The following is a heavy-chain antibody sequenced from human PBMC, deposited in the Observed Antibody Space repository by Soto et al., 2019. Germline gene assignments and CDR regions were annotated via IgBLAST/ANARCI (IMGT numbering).Heavy chain of an antibody. CDR1: GFTFSSYA. CDR3: ATDGASGSYPPSYYFGMDV. Sequence: EVQLLESGGGLVQPGGSLRLSCAASGFTFSSYAMSWVRQAPGKGLEWVSTISGSGGNAYYADSVKGRFSISRDNSKNTLRLQMNSLRADDTAVYYCATDGASGSYPPSYYFGMDVWGQGTTVTVAS. D-gene: IGHD1-26*01. V-gene: IGHV3-23*01. J-gene: IGHJ6*02. CDR2: ISGSGGNA.